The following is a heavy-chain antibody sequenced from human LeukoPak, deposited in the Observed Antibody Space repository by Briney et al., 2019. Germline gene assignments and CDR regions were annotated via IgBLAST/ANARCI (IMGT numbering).Heavy chain of an antibody. CDR1: GFTFSSYA. V-gene: IGHV3-30-3*01. D-gene: IGHD6-13*01. J-gene: IGHJ5*02. CDR2: ISYDGSNK. CDR3: ARDYASYSSSWYGPERWFDP. Sequence: GGSLRLSCAASGFTFSSYAMHWVRQAPGKGLEWVAVISYDGSNKYYADSVKGRFTISRDNSKNTLYLQMNSLRAEDTAVYYCARDYASYSSSWYGPERWFDPWGQGTLVTVSS.